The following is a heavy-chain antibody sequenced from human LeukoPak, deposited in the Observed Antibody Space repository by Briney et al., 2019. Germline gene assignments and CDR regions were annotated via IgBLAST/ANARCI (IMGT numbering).Heavy chain of an antibody. J-gene: IGHJ4*02. CDR2: ISGSGGST. CDR3: TTVGDGYND. Sequence: GGSLRLSCAASGFTFDRFTIHWVRQTPGKGLEWVSGISGSGGSTYYADSVKGRFTISRDNSKNTLYLQMNSLKTEDTAVYYCTTVGDGYNDWGQGTLVTVSS. V-gene: IGHV3-23*01. D-gene: IGHD5-24*01. CDR1: GFTFDRFT.